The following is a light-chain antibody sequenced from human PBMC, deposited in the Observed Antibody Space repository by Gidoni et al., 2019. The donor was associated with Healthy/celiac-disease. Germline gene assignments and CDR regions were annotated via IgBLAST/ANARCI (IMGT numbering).Light chain of an antibody. V-gene: IGKV1-39*01. J-gene: IGKJ1*01. CDR2: AAS. CDR3: QQSYSV. CDR1: QSISSY. Sequence: DIQMTQSPSSLSASVGDRVTITCSASQSISSYLNWYQQKPGKAPKLLIYAASSLQSGVPSRFSGSGSGTDFTLTISSLQPEDFATYYCQQSYSVFGQGTKVEIK.